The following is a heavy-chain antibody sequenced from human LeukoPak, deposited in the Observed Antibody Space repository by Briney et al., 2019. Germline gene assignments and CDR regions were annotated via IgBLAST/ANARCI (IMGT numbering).Heavy chain of an antibody. CDR2: IYHSGST. CDR3: ARGYYDSSGAFDY. CDR1: GYSISSGYY. J-gene: IGHJ4*02. V-gene: IGHV4-38-2*01. D-gene: IGHD3-22*01. Sequence: SDPLSLTCAVSGYSISSGYYWGWIRQPPGKGLEWIGSIYHSGSTYYNPSLKSRVTISVDTSKNQFSLKLSSVTAADTAVYYCARGYYDSSGAFDYWGQGTLVTVSS.